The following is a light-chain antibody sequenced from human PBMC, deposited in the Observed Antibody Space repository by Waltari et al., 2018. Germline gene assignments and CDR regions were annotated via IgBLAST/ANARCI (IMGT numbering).Light chain of an antibody. CDR2: GAS. CDR1: QSVNGNY. Sequence: EIVLTQSPGTLSWSPGERATPSCRASQSVNGNYLAWYQQKPGQAPRLLIYGASGRATGIPDRFSGSGSGSDFTLTIDRLEPEDFAVYYCQQYGNAPRTFGQGTKVEIE. J-gene: IGKJ1*01. V-gene: IGKV3-20*01. CDR3: QQYGNAPRT.